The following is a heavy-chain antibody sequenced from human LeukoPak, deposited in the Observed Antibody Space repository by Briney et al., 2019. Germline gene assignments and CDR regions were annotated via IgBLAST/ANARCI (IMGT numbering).Heavy chain of an antibody. V-gene: IGHV4-34*01. Sequence: KPSETLSLTCAVYGGSFSGYYWSWIRQPPGKGLEWIGEINHSGSTNYNPSLKSRVTISVDTSKNQFSLKLSSVTAADTAVYYCAITGVMDTAMINNWGQGTLVTVSS. CDR2: INHSGST. J-gene: IGHJ4*02. CDR3: AITGVMDTAMINN. D-gene: IGHD5-18*01. CDR1: GGSFSGYY.